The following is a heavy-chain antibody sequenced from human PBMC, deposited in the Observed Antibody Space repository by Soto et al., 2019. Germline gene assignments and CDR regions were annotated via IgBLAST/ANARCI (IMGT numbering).Heavy chain of an antibody. Sequence: SETLSLTCAVSGFSIGSNNWWGWLRQPPGKGLEWIWNIYYSGTTQFNPSLKSRVTVSIDGARNQFSLRLSSVTAADTAVYYCARKERKPAAIWNWGQGTLVTVSS. D-gene: IGHD2-2*01. V-gene: IGHV4-28*01. CDR3: ARKERKPAAIWN. CDR2: IYYSGTT. CDR1: GFSIGSNNW. J-gene: IGHJ4*02.